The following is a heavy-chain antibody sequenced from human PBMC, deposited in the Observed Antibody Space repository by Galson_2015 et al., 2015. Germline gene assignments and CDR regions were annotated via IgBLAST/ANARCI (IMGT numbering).Heavy chain of an antibody. CDR2: IRGDGTEK. Sequence: LRLSCAASGFTFSSHWLNWVRQAPGKGLEWVALIRGDGTEKHYVDSVKGRFTISRDNAKNSLYLQMKSLRAEDTAVYYCVRGAGWLLDSWGQGTLVTVSS. J-gene: IGHJ4*02. CDR3: VRGAGWLLDS. V-gene: IGHV3-7*01. CDR1: GFTFSSHW. D-gene: IGHD5-24*01.